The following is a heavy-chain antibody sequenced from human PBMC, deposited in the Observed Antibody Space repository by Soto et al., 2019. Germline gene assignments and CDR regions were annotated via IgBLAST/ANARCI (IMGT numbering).Heavy chain of an antibody. D-gene: IGHD3-22*01. CDR2: INPSGGST. J-gene: IGHJ5*02. V-gene: IGHV1-46*01. CDR3: ARDYYYYDSSGYPIGIQFDP. CDR1: GYTFTSYY. Sequence: GSVKVSCKASGYTFTSYYMHWVRQAPGQGLEWMGIINPSGGSTSYAQKFQGRVTMTRDTSTGTVYMELSSLRSEDTAVYYCARDYYYYDSSGYPIGIQFDPWGQGTLVTVSS.